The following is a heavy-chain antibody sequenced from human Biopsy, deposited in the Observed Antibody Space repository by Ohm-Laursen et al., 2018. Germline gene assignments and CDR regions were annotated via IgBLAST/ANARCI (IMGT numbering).Heavy chain of an antibody. CDR2: ISGSAAST. CDR1: GFSFSRSA. CDR3: RAVDGEAFDL. V-gene: IGHV3-23*01. Sequence: SLRLSCSASGFSFSRSAMNWVRQAPGKGLEWVSAISGSAASTYYSDSVKGRFTISRDNSKNMMYLQMNSLRADDTALYYCRAVDGEAFDLWGQGTMVTVSS. D-gene: IGHD6-19*01. J-gene: IGHJ3*01.